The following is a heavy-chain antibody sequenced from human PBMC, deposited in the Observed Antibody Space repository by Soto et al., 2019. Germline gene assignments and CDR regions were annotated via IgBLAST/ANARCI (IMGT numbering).Heavy chain of an antibody. CDR1: GFSGTTSGSS. V-gene: IGHV2-5*02. J-gene: IGHJ2*01. CDR2: IYWDDTQ. Sequence: QLTLKESGPALVKPTQTLTLTCTFSGFSGTTSGSSVGWICQPPGKALEWLALIYWDDTQRYNPSLGRRLTITRDTSKNQVVLTMTNMVPVDTATYDCAAQLTAYGYFDLWGRGTLVTVSS. CDR3: AAQLTAYGYFDL. D-gene: IGHD7-27*01.